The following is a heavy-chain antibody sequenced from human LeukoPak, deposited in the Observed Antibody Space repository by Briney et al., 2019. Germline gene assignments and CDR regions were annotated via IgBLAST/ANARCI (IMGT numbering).Heavy chain of an antibody. Sequence: ASVTVSCKASGYTFTSYHMHWVRQAPGQGLEWMGKINLSGGSTTYAQKFQGRVTMTRDTSTSTVYMELSSLRSEDTAVYYCARDYVDDIPMIKDYWGQGTLVTVSS. CDR3: ARDYVDDIPMIKDY. CDR2: INLSGGST. CDR1: GYTFTSYH. D-gene: IGHD2-8*01. V-gene: IGHV1-46*01. J-gene: IGHJ4*02.